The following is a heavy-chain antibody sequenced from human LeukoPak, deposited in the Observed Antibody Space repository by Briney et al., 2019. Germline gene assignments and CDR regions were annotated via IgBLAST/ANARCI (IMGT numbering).Heavy chain of an antibody. J-gene: IGHJ4*02. CDR3: ARGQEGIMWFFDN. D-gene: IGHD2-21*01. CDR2: IVPIFGKT. Sequence: SVKVSCKASGDPFGSYALSWVRQAPGQGLEWVGGIVPIFGKTTYAQNFQGRLAITTDQSTSTTYMELSSLTSADTGVYYGARGQEGIMWFFDNWGQGTLVTVSS. CDR1: GDPFGSYA. V-gene: IGHV1-69*05.